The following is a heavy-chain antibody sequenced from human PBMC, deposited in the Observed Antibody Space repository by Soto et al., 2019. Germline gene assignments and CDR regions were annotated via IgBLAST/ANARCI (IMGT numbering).Heavy chain of an antibody. Sequence: QVQLVQSGAEVKKPGSSVKVSCKASGGTFSSYAISWVRQAPGQGLEWMGGIIPIFGTANYAQKFQGRVTMTADESTSTAYMELRSLRSEDTAVYYCARHPRQNYYYGMDVWGQGTTVTVSS. CDR3: ARHPRQNYYYGMDV. J-gene: IGHJ6*02. CDR1: GGTFSSYA. V-gene: IGHV1-69*12. CDR2: IIPIFGTA.